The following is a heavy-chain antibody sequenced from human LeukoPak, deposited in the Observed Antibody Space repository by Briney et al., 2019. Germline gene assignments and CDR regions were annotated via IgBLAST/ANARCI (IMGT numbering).Heavy chain of an antibody. CDR2: IIPILGIA. D-gene: IGHD3-22*01. Sequence: SVKVSCKASGGIFSSYAISWVRQAPGQGLEWMGRIIPILGIANYAQKFQGRVTITADKSTSTAYMELSSLRSEDTAVYYCARVLASGYDVGLIDYWGQGTLVTVSS. CDR3: ARVLASGYDVGLIDY. J-gene: IGHJ4*02. V-gene: IGHV1-69*04. CDR1: GGIFSSYA.